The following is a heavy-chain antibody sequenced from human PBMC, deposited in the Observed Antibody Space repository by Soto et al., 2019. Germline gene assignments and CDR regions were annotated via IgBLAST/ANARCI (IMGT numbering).Heavy chain of an antibody. CDR1: GCPFSGLP. Sequence: AGTLISPCAPLGCPFSGLPWTWVRPAPGKGLEWVSAISGSGGSTYYADSVKGRFTISRDNSKNTLYLQMNSLRAEDTAVYYCAKGVDSGYDTDYWGQGTLVTVS. CDR3: AKGVDSGYDTDY. D-gene: IGHD5-12*01. CDR2: ISGSGGST. V-gene: IGHV3-23*01. J-gene: IGHJ4*02.